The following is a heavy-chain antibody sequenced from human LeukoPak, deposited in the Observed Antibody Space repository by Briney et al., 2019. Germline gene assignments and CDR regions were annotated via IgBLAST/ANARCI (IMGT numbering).Heavy chain of an antibody. V-gene: IGHV3-53*01. J-gene: IGHJ3*02. CDR3: AILYDSSGYYAFDI. Sequence: GGSLRLSCVAPGFTVSSNYMSWVRQAPGKGLEWVSVIFSGGRTYYADSVKGRFPISRDNSKNTLYLQMNSLRAEDTAVYYCAILYDSSGYYAFDIWGQGTMVTVSS. CDR2: IFSGGRT. CDR1: GFTVSSNY. D-gene: IGHD3-22*01.